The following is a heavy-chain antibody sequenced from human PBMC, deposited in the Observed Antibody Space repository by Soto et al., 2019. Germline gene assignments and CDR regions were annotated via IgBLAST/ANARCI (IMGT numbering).Heavy chain of an antibody. CDR3: ARDAPGLAH. CDR1: GFTFSSYA. V-gene: IGHV3-30-3*01. J-gene: IGHJ4*02. D-gene: IGHD6-19*01. Sequence: QVQLVESGGGVVPPGRSLRLSCAASGFTFSSYAMHWVRQAPGKGLEWVAVISYDGSNKYYADSVKGRFTISRDNSKNTLYLQMNSLRAEDTAVYYCARDAPGLAHWGQGTLVTVSS. CDR2: ISYDGSNK.